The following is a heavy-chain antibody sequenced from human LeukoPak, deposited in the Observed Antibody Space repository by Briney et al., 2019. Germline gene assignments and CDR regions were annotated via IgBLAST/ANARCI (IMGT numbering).Heavy chain of an antibody. J-gene: IGHJ2*01. Sequence: PSETLSLTCAVSGFSISSGHDWAWIRQSPGKGLEWIGTIAHSVNTYYNSSLKSRLAVSVDTSRNHFSLNLSSLTAADTAVYHCARARVVHYNFRSGLHWYFDVWGRGTLVTVSS. CDR2: IAHSVNT. D-gene: IGHD3-3*01. CDR1: GFSISSGHD. CDR3: ARARVVHYNFRSGLHWYFDV. V-gene: IGHV4-38-2*01.